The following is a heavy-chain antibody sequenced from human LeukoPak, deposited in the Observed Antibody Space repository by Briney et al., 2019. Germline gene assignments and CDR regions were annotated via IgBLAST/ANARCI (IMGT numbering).Heavy chain of an antibody. CDR2: ISGSGSST. CDR1: GFTFSSYG. Sequence: GGSLRLSCGASGFTFSSYGMSWVRQAPGKGLEWVSAISGSGSSTYYADSVKDRFTISRDNSKNTLYLQMNSLRAEDTAVYYCAKGSFADPFDIWGQGIMVTVSS. D-gene: IGHD3-10*01. CDR3: AKGSFADPFDI. V-gene: IGHV3-23*01. J-gene: IGHJ3*02.